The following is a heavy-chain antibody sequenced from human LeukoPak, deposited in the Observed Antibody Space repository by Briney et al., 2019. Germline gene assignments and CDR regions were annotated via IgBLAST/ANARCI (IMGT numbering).Heavy chain of an antibody. D-gene: IGHD4-11*01. CDR3: ARGALDDYSKYRDAFDI. V-gene: IGHV1-69*13. J-gene: IGHJ3*02. CDR1: GGTFSSYA. CDR2: IIPIFGTA. Sequence: ASVKVSCKASGGTFSSYAIGLVRQAPGQGLEWMGGIIPIFGTANYAQKFQGRVTITADESTSTAYMELSSLRSEDTAVYYCARGALDDYSKYRDAFDIWGQGTMVTVSS.